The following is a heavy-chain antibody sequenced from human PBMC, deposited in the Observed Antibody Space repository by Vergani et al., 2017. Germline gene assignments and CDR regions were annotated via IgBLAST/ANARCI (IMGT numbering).Heavy chain of an antibody. V-gene: IGHV4-39*01. CDR3: ASTRYDSSGYPSDFDY. Sequence: QLQLQESGPGLVKPSETLSLTCTVSGGSISSSSYYWGWIRQPPGKGLEWIGSIYYSGSTYYNPSLKSLVTISVDTSKNQFSLKLSSVTAADTAVYYCASTRYDSSGYPSDFDYWGQGTLVTVSS. D-gene: IGHD3-22*01. CDR2: IYYSGST. J-gene: IGHJ4*02. CDR1: GGSISSSSYY.